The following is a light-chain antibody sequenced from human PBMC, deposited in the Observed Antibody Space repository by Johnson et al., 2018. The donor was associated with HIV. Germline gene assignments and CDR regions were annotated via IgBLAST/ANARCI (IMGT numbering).Light chain of an antibody. J-gene: IGLJ1*01. V-gene: IGLV1-51*01. CDR2: DNN. CDR1: SSNIGNNY. Sequence: QSVLTQPPSVSAAPGQKVTISCSGSSSNIGNNYVSWYQQLPGTAPKLLIYDNNKLPSGIPYRFSGSKSGTSATLGITGLQTGDEAEYYCGTWDSSLSAGWVFGTGTKVTVL. CDR3: GTWDSSLSAGWV.